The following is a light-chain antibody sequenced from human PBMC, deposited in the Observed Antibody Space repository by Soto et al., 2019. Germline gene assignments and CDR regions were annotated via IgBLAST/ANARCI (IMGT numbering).Light chain of an antibody. CDR1: QSISFY. CDR2: AAS. Sequence: DIQMTQSPSSLSASVGDRVTITCRASQSISFYLNWYQQKPGNAPKVLIYAASNLQTGVPSRFSGSGSGTDFTLTISSLQPEDFATYYCQQSYSTPITFGQGTRLEIK. CDR3: QQSYSTPIT. V-gene: IGKV1-39*01. J-gene: IGKJ5*01.